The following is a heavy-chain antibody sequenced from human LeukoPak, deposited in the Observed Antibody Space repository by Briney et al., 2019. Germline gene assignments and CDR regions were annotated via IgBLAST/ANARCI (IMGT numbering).Heavy chain of an antibody. CDR2: ISSSGTTI. D-gene: IGHD3-22*01. V-gene: IGHV3-48*03. Sequence: GGSLRLSCAASGFTFTNYEMTWVRQAPGKGLEWVSYISSSGTTIYYADSVKGRFTISRDNAKNSLYLQMNSLRAEDTALYYCAKDADISMELVVITSFDSWGQGTLVTVSS. CDR3: AKDADISMELVVITSFDS. CDR1: GFTFTNYE. J-gene: IGHJ4*02.